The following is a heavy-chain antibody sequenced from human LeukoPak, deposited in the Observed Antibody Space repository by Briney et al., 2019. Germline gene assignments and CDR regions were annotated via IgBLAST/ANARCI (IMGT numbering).Heavy chain of an antibody. V-gene: IGHV3-23*01. CDR3: AKGVYY. J-gene: IGHJ4*02. Sequence: GGSLRLSCVASGFAFSNHNMDWVRQAPGKGLEWVSAISGSGGSTYYADSVKGRFTISRDNSKNTLYLQMNSLRAEDTAVYYCAKGVYYWGQGTLVTVSS. CDR1: GFAFSNHN. CDR2: ISGSGGST.